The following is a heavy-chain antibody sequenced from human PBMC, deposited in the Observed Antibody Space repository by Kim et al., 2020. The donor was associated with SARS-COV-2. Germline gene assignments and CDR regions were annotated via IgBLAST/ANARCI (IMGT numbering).Heavy chain of an antibody. CDR2: IYSGGST. J-gene: IGHJ4*02. CDR3: ARETDYYDSSGLDY. V-gene: IGHV3-66*01. CDR1: GFTVSSNY. Sequence: GGSLRLSCAASGFTVSSNYMSWVRQATGKGLEWVSVIYSGGSTYYADSVKGRFTISRDNSKNTLYLQMNSLRAEDTAVYYCARETDYYDSSGLDYWGQGTLVTVSS. D-gene: IGHD3-22*01.